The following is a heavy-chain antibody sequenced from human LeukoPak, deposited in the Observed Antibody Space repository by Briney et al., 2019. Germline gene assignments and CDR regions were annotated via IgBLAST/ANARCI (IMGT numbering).Heavy chain of an antibody. CDR1: GGSISSGGYY. Sequence: PSEPLFLTCTVSGGSISSGGYYWSWIRQHPGKGLEWIGYIYYSGSTYYNPSLKSRVTISVDTSKNQFSLKLSSVTAADTAVYYCARGPSEQQLSIDYWGQGTLVTVSS. CDR3: ARGPSEQQLSIDY. D-gene: IGHD6-13*01. V-gene: IGHV4-31*03. J-gene: IGHJ4*02. CDR2: IYYSGST.